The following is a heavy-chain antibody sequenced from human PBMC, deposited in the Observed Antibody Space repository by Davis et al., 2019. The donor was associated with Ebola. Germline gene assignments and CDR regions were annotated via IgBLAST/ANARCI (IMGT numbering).Heavy chain of an antibody. CDR1: GFTFSSYS. V-gene: IGHV3-23*01. J-gene: IGHJ6*04. CDR2: ISGTGATT. CDR3: AKERGILRFLEWPSRGYQNYGMDV. Sequence: PGGSLRLSCAASGFTFSSYSMNWVRQAPGKGLEWVSVISGTGATTNYADSVRGRLTISRDNSKNTVFLHMNYLRAEDRAVYYCAKERGILRFLEWPSRGYQNYGMDVWGKGTTVTVSS. D-gene: IGHD3-3*01.